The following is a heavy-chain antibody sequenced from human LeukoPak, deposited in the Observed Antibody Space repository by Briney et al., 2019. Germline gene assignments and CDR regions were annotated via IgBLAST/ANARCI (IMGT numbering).Heavy chain of an antibody. D-gene: IGHD2-2*01. V-gene: IGHV1-69*04. CDR1: GGTFSSYA. CDR3: ARDMVKSSTSPHGY. Sequence: SVKVSCKASGGTFSSYAISWVRQAPGQGLEWMGRIIPILGIANYAQKFQGRVTITADKSTSTAYMELSSLRSDDTAVYYCARDMVKSSTSPHGYWGQGALVTVSS. CDR2: IIPILGIA. J-gene: IGHJ4*02.